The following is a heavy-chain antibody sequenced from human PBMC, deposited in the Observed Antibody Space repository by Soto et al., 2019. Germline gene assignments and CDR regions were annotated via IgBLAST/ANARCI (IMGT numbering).Heavy chain of an antibody. J-gene: IGHJ4*02. D-gene: IGHD3-22*01. CDR2: ISGSGGST. CDR1: GFTFSSYA. CDR3: AKMTYYFDSSGYYRDGYFDY. V-gene: IGHV3-23*01. Sequence: EVQLLESGGGLVQPGGSLRLSCAASGFTFSSYAMSWVRQAPGKGLEWVSAISGSGGSTYYEDSVKGRFTISRDNSKNTLYLQMNSLRAEDTAVYYCAKMTYYFDSSGYYRDGYFDYWGQGTLVTVSS.